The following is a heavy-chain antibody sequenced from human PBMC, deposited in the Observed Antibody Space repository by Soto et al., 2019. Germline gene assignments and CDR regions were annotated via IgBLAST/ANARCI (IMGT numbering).Heavy chain of an antibody. CDR3: ARSWYHRKTYYYYYMAV. Sequence: ASVKVSCKASGYTFTSYYMHWVRQAPGQGLEWMGIINPSGGSTSYAQKFQGRVTMTRDTSTSTVYMELSSLRSEDTAVYYCARSWYHRKTYYYYYMAVGGKGTTVTVSS. CDR2: INPSGGST. V-gene: IGHV1-46*03. J-gene: IGHJ6*03. CDR1: GYTFTSYY. D-gene: IGHD1-1*01.